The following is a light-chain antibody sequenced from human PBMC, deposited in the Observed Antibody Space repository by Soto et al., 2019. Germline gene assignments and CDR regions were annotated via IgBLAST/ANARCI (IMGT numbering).Light chain of an antibody. V-gene: IGKV1-8*01. CDR1: QGISSY. CDR3: QQYYSYQLT. Sequence: AIRMTQSPSSLSASTGDRVTITCRASQGISSYLAWYQQKPGKAPKLLISAASTLQSGVPSRFSGSRSGTDFTLTISRLQSEDFATYYCQQYYSYQLTFGGGTKVEIK. J-gene: IGKJ4*01. CDR2: AAS.